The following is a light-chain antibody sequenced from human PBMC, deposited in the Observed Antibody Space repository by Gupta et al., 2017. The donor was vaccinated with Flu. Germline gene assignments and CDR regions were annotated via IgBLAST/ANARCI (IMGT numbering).Light chain of an antibody. Sequence: DIQMTSSPSSVSASVGDRVTNSCRASQGISSWLAWYQQKAGKAPKLLIYAASSLQSGIPARFSGSGSGTDFTLTISSLQSEDSATYYCQQANTFPPRTFGEGTKVEIK. CDR1: QGISSW. CDR3: QQANTFPPRT. J-gene: IGKJ1*01. V-gene: IGKV1-12*01. CDR2: AAS.